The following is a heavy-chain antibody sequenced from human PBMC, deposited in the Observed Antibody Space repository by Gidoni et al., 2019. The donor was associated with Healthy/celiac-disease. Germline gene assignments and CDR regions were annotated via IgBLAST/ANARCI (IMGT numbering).Heavy chain of an antibody. V-gene: IGHV3-30*18. J-gene: IGHJ4*02. Sequence: QVQLVESGGGVVQPGRSLRLSCAASGFTFSSYGMPWVRQAPGKGLEWVAVISYDGSNKYYADSVKGRFTISRDNSKNTLYLQMNSLRAEDTAVYYCAKDGVYSYGYIVGSQLDYWGQGTLVTVSS. CDR1: GFTFSSYG. CDR2: ISYDGSNK. CDR3: AKDGVYSYGYIVGSQLDY. D-gene: IGHD5-18*01.